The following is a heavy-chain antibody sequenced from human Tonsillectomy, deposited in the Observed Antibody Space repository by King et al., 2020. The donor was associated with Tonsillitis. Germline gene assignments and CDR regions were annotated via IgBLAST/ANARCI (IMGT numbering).Heavy chain of an antibody. CDR2: IYDSGNT. CDR1: GGSISTYY. Sequence: QLQESGPGLVKPSETLSLTCTVSGGSISTYYWSWIRQPPGKGLEWIGYIYDSGNTNYNPSRKSRVTISVDTSKNQFSLRLISVTAADTAVYYCARFDCSGSCYSADFWGQGTLVTVSS. V-gene: IGHV4-59*08. J-gene: IGHJ4*02. CDR3: ARFDCSGSCYSADF. D-gene: IGHD2-15*01.